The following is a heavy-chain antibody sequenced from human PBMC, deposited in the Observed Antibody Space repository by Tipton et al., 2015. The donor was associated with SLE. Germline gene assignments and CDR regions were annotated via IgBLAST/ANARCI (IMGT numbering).Heavy chain of an antibody. J-gene: IGHJ4*02. Sequence: SLRLSCAASGFTFSSYAMSWVRQAPGKGLEWVSTITASGDPTYYADSVKGRFTISRDNSKNTLYLQMNSLRAEDTAIYYCAREPIVWGQGILVTVSP. V-gene: IGHV3-23*01. CDR2: ITASGDPT. D-gene: IGHD3-16*02. CDR1: GFTFSSYA. CDR3: AREPIV.